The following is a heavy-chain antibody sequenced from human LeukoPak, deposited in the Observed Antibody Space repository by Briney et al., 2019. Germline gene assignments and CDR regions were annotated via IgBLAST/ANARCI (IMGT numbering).Heavy chain of an antibody. V-gene: IGHV3-30*18. CDR3: AKDRIQLSPGPLDY. CDR1: GFTFSSYA. D-gene: IGHD5-18*01. J-gene: IGHJ4*02. CDR2: ISYDGSNK. Sequence: GGSLRLSCAASGFTFSSYAMSWVRQAPGKGLEWVAVISYDGSNKYYADSVKGRFTISKDNSKNTLYLQMNSLRAEDTAVYYCAKDRIQLSPGPLDYWGQGTLVTVSS.